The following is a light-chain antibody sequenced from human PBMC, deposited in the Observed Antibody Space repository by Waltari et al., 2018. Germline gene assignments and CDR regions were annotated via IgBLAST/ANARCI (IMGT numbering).Light chain of an antibody. CDR3: CSYAGSSTYVV. J-gene: IGLJ2*01. CDR1: SSDVGRYNL. CDR2: EGS. Sequence: QSALTQPASVSGSPGQSITIPRTVNSSDVGRYNLVPCYQQHPGKAPKLMIYEGSKRPSGVSNRFSGSKSGNTASLTISGLQAEDEADYYCCSYAGSSTYVVFGGGTKLTVL. V-gene: IGLV2-23*01.